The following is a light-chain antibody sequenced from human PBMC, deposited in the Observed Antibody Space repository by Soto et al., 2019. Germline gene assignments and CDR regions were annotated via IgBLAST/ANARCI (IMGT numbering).Light chain of an antibody. J-gene: IGKJ4*01. V-gene: IGKV1-5*03. Sequence: DIQMTQSPSAMSTSVGDRVTSTCRASQSINTWLAWYQQKPGKAPKVLIYKASSLESGVPSRFSGSGSGTEFTLTISSLQPDDSATYYCQQYNSYSLTFGGGTKVDIK. CDR2: KAS. CDR1: QSINTW. CDR3: QQYNSYSLT.